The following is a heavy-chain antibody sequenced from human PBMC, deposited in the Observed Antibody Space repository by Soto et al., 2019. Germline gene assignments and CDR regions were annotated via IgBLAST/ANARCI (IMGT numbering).Heavy chain of an antibody. J-gene: IGHJ6*02. CDR2: TYYRSKWYN. CDR3: ARDRGYSYGSDYYYYGMDV. CDR1: GDSVSSNSAA. D-gene: IGHD5-18*01. Sequence: SQTLSLTCAISGDSVSSNSAAWNWIRQSPSRGLEWLGRTYYRSKWYNDYAVSVKSRITINPDTSKNQFSLQLNSVTPEDTAVYYCARDRGYSYGSDYYYYGMDVWGQGTTVTVSS. V-gene: IGHV6-1*01.